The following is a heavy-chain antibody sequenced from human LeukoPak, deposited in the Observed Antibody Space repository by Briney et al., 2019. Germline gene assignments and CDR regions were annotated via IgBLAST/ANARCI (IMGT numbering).Heavy chain of an antibody. V-gene: IGHV4-39*01. D-gene: IGHD3-10*02. J-gene: IGHJ5*02. Sequence: DPSETLSLTCTVSGGSISSSSYSWGWIRQPPGKGLEWIGSIYYSGSTYYNSSLKSRVTISVDTSKNQFSLKLSSVTAADTAVYYCAKYVSTGWFDPWGQGTLVTVSS. CDR3: AKYVSTGWFDP. CDR2: IYYSGST. CDR1: GGSISSSSYS.